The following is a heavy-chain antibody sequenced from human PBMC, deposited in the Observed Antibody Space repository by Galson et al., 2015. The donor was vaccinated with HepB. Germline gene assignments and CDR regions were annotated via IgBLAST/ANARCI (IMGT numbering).Heavy chain of an antibody. Sequence: SCAASGYTFTGYYMHWVRQAPGQGLEWMGWNNPNSGGTNYAQKFQGRVTMTRDTSISTAYMELSRLRSDDTAVYYCARDGNSGSYLHYYYYMDVWGKGTTVTVSS. CDR1: GYTFTGYY. CDR3: ARDGNSGSYLHYYYYMDV. D-gene: IGHD1-26*01. J-gene: IGHJ6*03. V-gene: IGHV1-2*02. CDR2: NNPNSGGT.